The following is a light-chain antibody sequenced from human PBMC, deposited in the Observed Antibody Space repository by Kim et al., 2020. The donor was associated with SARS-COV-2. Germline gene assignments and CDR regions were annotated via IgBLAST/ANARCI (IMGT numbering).Light chain of an antibody. CDR1: RGNIATNY. Sequence: GKPVTISCARSRGNIATNYVQWYQQRPGSAPTTVIFEDYRRPSGVPDRFSGSVDSSSSSASLTISGLRPEDEADYYCQSFDSNTVVFGGGTQLTVL. J-gene: IGLJ2*01. CDR3: QSFDSNTVV. CDR2: EDY. V-gene: IGLV6-57*03.